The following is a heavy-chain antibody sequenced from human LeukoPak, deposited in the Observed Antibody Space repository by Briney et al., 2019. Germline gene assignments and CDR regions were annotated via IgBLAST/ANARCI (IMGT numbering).Heavy chain of an antibody. CDR1: GGSFSGYY. D-gene: IGHD3-22*01. Sequence: SETLSLTCAVYGGSFSGYYWSWIRQPPGKGLEWIGEINHSGSTNYNPSLKSQVTISVDTSKNQFSLKLSSVTAADTAVYYCARGPHTGVNYYDSSGYYYWGQGTLVTVSS. CDR3: ARGPHTGVNYYDSSGYYY. V-gene: IGHV4-34*01. CDR2: INHSGST. J-gene: IGHJ4*02.